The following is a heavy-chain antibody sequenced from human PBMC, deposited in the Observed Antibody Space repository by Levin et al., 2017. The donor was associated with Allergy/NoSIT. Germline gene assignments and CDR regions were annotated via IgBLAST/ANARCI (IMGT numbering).Heavy chain of an antibody. CDR2: ISSSSSTI. CDR3: AAYYDYIWGSYRQFDY. J-gene: IGHJ4*02. Sequence: GGSLRLSCAASGFTFSSYSMNWVRQAPGKGLEWVSYISSSSSTIYYADTVKGRFTISRDNAKNSLYLQMNSLRAEDTAVYYCAAYYDYIWGSYRQFDYWGQGTLVTGSS. D-gene: IGHD3-16*02. V-gene: IGHV3-48*01. CDR1: GFTFSSYS.